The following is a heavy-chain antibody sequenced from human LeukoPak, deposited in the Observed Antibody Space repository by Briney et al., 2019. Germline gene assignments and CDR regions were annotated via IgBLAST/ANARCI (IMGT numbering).Heavy chain of an antibody. Sequence: SETLSLTCTVSGGSISSSSYYWGWIRQPPGKGLEWIGSIYYSGSTYYNPSLKSRVTISVDTSKNQFSLKLSSVTAADTAVYYCARRRMVAAFDYWGQGTLVTVSS. J-gene: IGHJ4*02. CDR3: ARRRMVAAFDY. V-gene: IGHV4-39*01. CDR1: GGSISSSSYY. CDR2: IYYSGST. D-gene: IGHD2-15*01.